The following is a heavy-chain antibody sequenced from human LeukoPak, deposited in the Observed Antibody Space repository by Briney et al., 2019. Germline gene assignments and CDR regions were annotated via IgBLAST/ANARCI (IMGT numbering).Heavy chain of an antibody. CDR3: ARSTVGATLH. D-gene: IGHD1-26*01. Sequence: SQTLSLTCTVSGGSISSGGHYWSWLRQPPGKGLEWIGYIFQSGSTYYHPSLKSRVTISVDSSKNQFSLKLSSVTAADTAVYYCARSTVGATLHWGQGTLVTVSS. CDR2: IFQSGST. J-gene: IGHJ4*02. V-gene: IGHV4-30-2*01. CDR1: GGSISSGGHY.